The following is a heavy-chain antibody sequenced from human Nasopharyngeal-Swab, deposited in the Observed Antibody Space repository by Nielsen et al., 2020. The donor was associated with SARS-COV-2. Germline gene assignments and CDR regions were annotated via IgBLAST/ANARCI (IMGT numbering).Heavy chain of an antibody. CDR1: GFTFDDYA. Sequence: SLKISRAASGFTFDDYAMHWVRQAPGKGLEWVSGISWNSGSIGYADSVKGRFTISRDNAKNSLYLQMNSLRAEDTALYYCAKDPGDYYGMDVWGQGTTVTVSS. J-gene: IGHJ6*02. V-gene: IGHV3-9*01. CDR2: ISWNSGSI. CDR3: AKDPGDYYGMDV.